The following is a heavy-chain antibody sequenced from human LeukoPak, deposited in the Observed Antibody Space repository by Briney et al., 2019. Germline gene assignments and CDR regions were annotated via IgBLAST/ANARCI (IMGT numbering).Heavy chain of an antibody. V-gene: IGHV4-34*01. CDR3: ARRAIENYFDY. D-gene: IGHD5-24*01. Sequence: SETLSLTCAVYGGSFSGYYWSWIRQPPGKGLEWIGEINHSGSTNYNPSLRSRVTISVDTSKNQLSLRLSSVTATDTAMYYCARRAIENYFDYWGQGTLVTVSS. CDR1: GGSFSGYY. CDR2: INHSGST. J-gene: IGHJ4*02.